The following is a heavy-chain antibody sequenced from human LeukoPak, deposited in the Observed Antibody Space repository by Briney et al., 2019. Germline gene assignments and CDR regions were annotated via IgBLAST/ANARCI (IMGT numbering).Heavy chain of an antibody. CDR2: IGTAGDT. D-gene: IGHD3-16*01. V-gene: IGHV3-13*01. CDR1: GFTFSSYD. CDR3: ARENVGGAFDI. J-gene: IGHJ3*02. Sequence: GGSLRLSCAASGFTFSSYDMHWVRQATGKGLEWVSAIGTAGDTYYPGSVKGRFTISRENAKNSLYLQMNSLRAGDTAVYYCARENVGGAFDIWGQGTMVTVSS.